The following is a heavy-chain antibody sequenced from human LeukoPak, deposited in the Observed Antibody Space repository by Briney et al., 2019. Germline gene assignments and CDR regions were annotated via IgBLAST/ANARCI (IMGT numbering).Heavy chain of an antibody. CDR2: INHSGST. D-gene: IGHD6-13*01. CDR1: GGTFSGYY. Sequence: PSETLSLTCAVYGGTFSGYYWSWIRQPPGKGLEGIGDINHSGSTNYNPSLKSRVTISVDTSKNQYSLKLSSVTAADTAVYYCARGRYSSNYYYYYYMDVWGKGTTVTVSS. V-gene: IGHV4-34*01. CDR3: ARGRYSSNYYYYYYMDV. J-gene: IGHJ6*03.